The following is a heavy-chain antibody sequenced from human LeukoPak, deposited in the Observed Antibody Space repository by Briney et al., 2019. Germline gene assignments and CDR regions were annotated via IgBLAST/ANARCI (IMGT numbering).Heavy chain of an antibody. D-gene: IGHD3-3*01. CDR3: ARSLGRRVVLQTREHMVV. CDR2: INHSGST. Sequence: SSETLSLTCAVYGGSFSGYYWSWIRQPPGKGLEWIGEINHSGSTNYNPSLKSRVTISVDTSKNQFSLKLISVTAADTAVYYCARSLGRRVVLQTREHMVVWWGGTTVVVAS. J-gene: IGHJ6*01. V-gene: IGHV4-34*01. CDR1: GGSFSGYY.